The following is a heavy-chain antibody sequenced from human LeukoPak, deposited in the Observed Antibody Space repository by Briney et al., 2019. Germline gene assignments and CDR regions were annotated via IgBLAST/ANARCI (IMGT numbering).Heavy chain of an antibody. Sequence: ASVKVSCKASGYTFTSYYMHWVRQAPGQGLEWMGIINPSGGSTSYAQKFQGRVTMTRDTSTSTVYTELSSLRSEDTAVYYCARETIRVPRGFDPWGQGTLVTVSS. CDR1: GYTFTSYY. J-gene: IGHJ5*02. D-gene: IGHD3-3*02. CDR3: ARETIRVPRGFDP. CDR2: INPSGGST. V-gene: IGHV1-46*01.